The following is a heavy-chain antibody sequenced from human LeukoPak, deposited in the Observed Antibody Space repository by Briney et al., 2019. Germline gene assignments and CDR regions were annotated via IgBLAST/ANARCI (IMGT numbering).Heavy chain of an antibody. CDR2: IYRSGST. CDR1: GGSISSGSYY. V-gene: IGHV4-61*09. CDR3: ASAQYSSSWYRRDWFDP. D-gene: IGHD6-13*01. Sequence: PSETLSLTCTVSGGSISSGSYYWSWIRQPAGKRLEWIGHIYRSGSTNYNPSLKSRVTISVDTSKNQFSLKLSSVTAADTAVYYCASAQYSSSWYRRDWFDPWGQGTLVTVSS. J-gene: IGHJ5*02.